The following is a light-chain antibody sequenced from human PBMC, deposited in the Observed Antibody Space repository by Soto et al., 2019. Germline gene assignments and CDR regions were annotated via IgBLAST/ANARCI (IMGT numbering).Light chain of an antibody. CDR1: SSDVGGYNY. V-gene: IGLV2-14*01. CDR3: SSYTSSSTYV. CDR2: EVS. J-gene: IGLJ1*01. Sequence: QSVLTQPASVSGSPGQSITISCTGTSSDVGGYNYVSWYQQHPGKAPKLMIYEVSNRPSGVYNRFSGSKSGNTASLTISGLQAEHEADYSCSSYTSSSTYVFGPGTKVT.